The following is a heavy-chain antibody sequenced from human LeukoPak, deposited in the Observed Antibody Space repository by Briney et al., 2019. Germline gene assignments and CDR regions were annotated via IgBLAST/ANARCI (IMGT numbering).Heavy chain of an antibody. V-gene: IGHV4-4*07. CDR1: GGSISGDY. CDR3: ARANTYYYGSGSYIGYYYYMDV. CDR2: IYTSGRT. D-gene: IGHD3-10*01. J-gene: IGHJ6*03. Sequence: SETLSLTCTVSGGSISGDYWSWIRQPAGTGLEWIGRIYTSGRTIYNPSLKSRVTMSVDTSKNQFSLKLSSVTAADTAVYYCARANTYYYGSGSYIGYYYYMDVWGKGTTVTISS.